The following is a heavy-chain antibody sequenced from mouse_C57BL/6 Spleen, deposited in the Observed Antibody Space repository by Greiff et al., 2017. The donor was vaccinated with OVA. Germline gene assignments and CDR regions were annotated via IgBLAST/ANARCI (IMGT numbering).Heavy chain of an antibody. CDR3: AREYYGSSPWFAY. CDR1: GFTFSSYA. Sequence: EVKLVESGGGLVKPGGSLKLSCAASGFTFSSYAMSWVRQTPEKRLEWVATISDGGSYTYYPDNVKGRFTISRDNAKNNLYLQMSHLKSEDTAMYYCAREYYGSSPWFAYWGQGTLVTVSA. V-gene: IGHV5-4*01. CDR2: ISDGGSYT. J-gene: IGHJ3*01. D-gene: IGHD1-1*01.